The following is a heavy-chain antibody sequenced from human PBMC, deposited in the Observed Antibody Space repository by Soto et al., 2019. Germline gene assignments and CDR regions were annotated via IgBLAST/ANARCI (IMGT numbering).Heavy chain of an antibody. Sequence: QVQLVESGGGVVQPGRSLRLSCAASGFTFSSYAMHWVRQAPGKGLEWVAVISYDGSNKYYADSVKGRFTISRDNSKNTLYLQMNSLRAEDTAVYYCARDSLYPYYYYYGMDVWGQGTTVTVSS. J-gene: IGHJ6*02. CDR3: ARDSLYPYYYYYGMDV. CDR1: GFTFSSYA. V-gene: IGHV3-30-3*01. CDR2: ISYDGSNK.